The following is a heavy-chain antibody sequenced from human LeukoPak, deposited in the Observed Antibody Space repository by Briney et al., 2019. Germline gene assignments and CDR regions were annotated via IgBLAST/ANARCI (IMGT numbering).Heavy chain of an antibody. V-gene: IGHV3-23*01. Sequence: GGSLRLSCAASGFTFSTYAMNWVRRAPGKGLNWVSGISGSGDSTLYADSVKGRFTISRDNSKKTLYLQMNSLRADDTAVYYCAKDARWLAPGTFDIWGQGTMVTVS. D-gene: IGHD6-19*01. CDR1: GFTFSTYA. CDR3: AKDARWLAPGTFDI. J-gene: IGHJ3*02. CDR2: ISGSGDST.